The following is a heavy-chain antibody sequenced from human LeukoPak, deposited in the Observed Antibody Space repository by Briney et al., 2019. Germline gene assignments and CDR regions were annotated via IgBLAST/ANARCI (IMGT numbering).Heavy chain of an antibody. CDR2: INHSGST. V-gene: IGHV4-34*01. CDR3: ARAYTAYDYVWGSYRLDYFDY. CDR1: GGSISSYY. J-gene: IGHJ4*02. Sequence: SETLSLTCSVSGGSISSYYWSWIRQPPGKGLEWIGEINHSGSTNYNPSLKSRVTISVDTSKNQFSLKLSSVTAADTAVYYCARAYTAYDYVWGSYRLDYFDYWGQGTLVTVSS. D-gene: IGHD3-16*02.